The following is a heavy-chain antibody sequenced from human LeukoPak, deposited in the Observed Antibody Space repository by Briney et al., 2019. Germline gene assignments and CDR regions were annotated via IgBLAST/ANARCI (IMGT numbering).Heavy chain of an antibody. Sequence: GGSLRLSCAASGVTYSSYGMHWVRQAPGKGLEWVAVISYDGSNKYYADSVKGRFTISRDNSKNTLYLQMNSLRAEDTAVYYCAKGITSQYQPLYYFDYWGQGTLVTVSS. V-gene: IGHV3-30*18. D-gene: IGHD2-2*01. J-gene: IGHJ4*02. CDR2: ISYDGSNK. CDR1: GVTYSSYG. CDR3: AKGITSQYQPLYYFDY.